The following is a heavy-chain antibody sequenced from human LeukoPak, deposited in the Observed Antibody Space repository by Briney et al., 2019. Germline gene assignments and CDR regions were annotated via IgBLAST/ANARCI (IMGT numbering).Heavy chain of an antibody. D-gene: IGHD6-19*01. CDR3: ARDLSKAVAAYAFDI. J-gene: IGHJ3*02. CDR2: INSDGSST. V-gene: IGHV3-74*01. CDR1: GFTFSSYA. Sequence: GGSLRLSCAASGFTFSSYAMSWVRQAPGKGLEWVSRINSDGSSTSYADSVKGRFTISRDNAKNTLYLQMNSLRAEDTAVYYCARDLSKAVAAYAFDIWGQGTMVTVSS.